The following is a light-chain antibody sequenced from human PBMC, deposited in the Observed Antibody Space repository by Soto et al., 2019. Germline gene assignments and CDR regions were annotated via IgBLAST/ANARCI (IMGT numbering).Light chain of an antibody. CDR1: TGAVTSGHY. J-gene: IGLJ3*02. Sequence: QAVVTQEPSLTVSPGGTVTLTCGSSTGAVTSGHYPYWFQQKPGQAPRTLIFETSNKHSWTPARFSGSLLGGKAALTLSGAQPEDEAEYYCLLSYSNSRRVFGGGTK. CDR2: ETS. CDR3: LLSYSNSRRV. V-gene: IGLV7-46*01.